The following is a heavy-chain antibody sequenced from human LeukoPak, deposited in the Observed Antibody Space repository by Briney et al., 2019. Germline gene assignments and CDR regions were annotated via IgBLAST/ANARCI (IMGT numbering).Heavy chain of an antibody. Sequence: PSETLSLTCTVSGVSVSNHYWSWIRQPPGKGLGWIGWFYYSGGTYFNPSLGSRVTISADTSRNHLSLNLRSLTAADTAVYYCARHSSGWHFDSWGQGALVTVSS. J-gene: IGHJ4*02. D-gene: IGHD6-19*01. CDR3: ARHSSGWHFDS. V-gene: IGHV4-59*02. CDR1: GVSVSNHY. CDR2: FYYSGGT.